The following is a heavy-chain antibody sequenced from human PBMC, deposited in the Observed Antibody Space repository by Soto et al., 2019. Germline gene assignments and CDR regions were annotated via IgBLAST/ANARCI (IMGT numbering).Heavy chain of an antibody. J-gene: IGHJ4*02. CDR3: AGDTGDGTLDF. CDR1: GYTFSSYA. Sequence: ASLKVSCKASGYTFSSYAIHWVRQAPGQSLGWMGWINAGYGNTKSSQKFQDRDTISRDTSASTAYMELTCLRSEDMTVYYCAGDTGDGTLDFWGQGTLVTVSS. D-gene: IGHD7-27*01. V-gene: IGHV1-3*01. CDR2: INAGYGNT.